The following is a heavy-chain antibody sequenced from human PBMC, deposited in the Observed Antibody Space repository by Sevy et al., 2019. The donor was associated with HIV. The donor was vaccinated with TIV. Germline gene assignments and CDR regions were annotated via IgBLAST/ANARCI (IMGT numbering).Heavy chain of an antibody. CDR2: INPDSGGP. Sequence: ASVKVSCKASGYTFTGYYMHWMRQAPGQGLEWMGWINPDSGGPIYAPKFQGRVTLTRGTSISTAYMDLSRLKSDDTAVYYCVRDDRDGYFEYWGQGTLVTVS. CDR3: VRDDRDGYFEY. J-gene: IGHJ4*02. V-gene: IGHV1-2*02. CDR1: GYTFTGYY.